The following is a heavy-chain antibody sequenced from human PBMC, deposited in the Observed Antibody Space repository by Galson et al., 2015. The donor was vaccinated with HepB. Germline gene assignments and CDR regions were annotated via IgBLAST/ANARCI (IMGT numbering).Heavy chain of an antibody. V-gene: IGHV1-18*01. J-gene: IGHJ4*02. Sequence: SVKVSCKASGYTFTSYGISWVRQAPGQGLEWMGWISAYNGNTNYAQKLQGRVTMTTDTSTSTAYMELRSLRSDDTAVYYCARGGDLTNSGGGEDAYGYWGQGTLVTVSS. CDR1: GYTFTSYG. CDR2: ISAYNGNT. D-gene: IGHD7-27*01. CDR3: ARGGDLTNSGGGEDAYGY.